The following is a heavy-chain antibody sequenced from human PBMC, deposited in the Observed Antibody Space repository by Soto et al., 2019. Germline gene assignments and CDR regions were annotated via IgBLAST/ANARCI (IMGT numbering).Heavy chain of an antibody. CDR2: IYYSGST. V-gene: IGHV4-59*08. J-gene: IGHJ4*02. CDR3: ARSRGNWNGFDY. Sequence: SETLSLTCTVSGGSISSYYWSWIRQPPGKGLEWIGYIYYSGSTNYNPSLKSRVTISVDTSKNQFSLKLSSVTAADTAVYYCARSRGNWNGFDYWGQGTLVTVSS. CDR1: GGSISSYY. D-gene: IGHD1-1*01.